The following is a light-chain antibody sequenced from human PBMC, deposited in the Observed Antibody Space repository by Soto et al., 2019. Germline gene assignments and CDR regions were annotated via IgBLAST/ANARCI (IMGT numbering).Light chain of an antibody. CDR1: SSDVAGYNF. J-gene: IGLJ2*01. CDR3: CSYAGSYSVL. Sequence: QSALTQPRSVSGSPGQSVTISCTGTSSDVAGYNFVSWYQQHPGKAPKLMIYDVNKWPSGVPDRFSGSKSGNTASLTISGLQAEDEADYFCCSYAGSYSVLFGGGTKLTVL. CDR2: DVN. V-gene: IGLV2-11*01.